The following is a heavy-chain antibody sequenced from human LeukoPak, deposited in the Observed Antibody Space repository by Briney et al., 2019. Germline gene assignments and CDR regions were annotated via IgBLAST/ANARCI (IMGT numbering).Heavy chain of an antibody. V-gene: IGHV3-21*04. Sequence: GGSLRLSCAASGFIFSSYSMNWVRQAPGKWLVWVSSISSSSSYIFYADSVKGRFTISRDNAKNPLYLQMNSLRAEDTAVYYCASDRDDTSGYYHRALKYWGQGTLVTVFS. J-gene: IGHJ4*02. CDR2: ISSSSSYI. CDR3: ASDRDDTSGYYHRALKY. D-gene: IGHD3-22*01. CDR1: GFIFSSYS.